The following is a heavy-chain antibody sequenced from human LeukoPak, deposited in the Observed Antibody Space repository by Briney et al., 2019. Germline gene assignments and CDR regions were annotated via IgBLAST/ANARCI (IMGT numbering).Heavy chain of an antibody. J-gene: IGHJ4*02. CDR1: GFTFSSFS. CDR3: AKSHERAGWFYFDY. V-gene: IGHV3-23*01. CDR2: LSASGGSS. Sequence: QPGGSLRLSCSASGFTFSSFSMSWVRQAPGKGLEWVSALSASGGSSYYAASMKGRFTISRDNSKNTLYLQLNSLTAEDTAVYYCAKSHERAGWFYFDYWGQGTLVTVSS. D-gene: IGHD6-19*01.